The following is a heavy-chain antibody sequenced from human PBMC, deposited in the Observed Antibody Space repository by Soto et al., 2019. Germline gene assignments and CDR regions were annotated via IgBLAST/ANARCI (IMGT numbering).Heavy chain of an antibody. Sequence: EVQLVESGGGLVKPGGSLRLSCAASVFTFSSYSMNWVRQAPGKGLEWVSSISSSSSYIYYADSVKGRFTISRDNAKNSLYLQMNSLRAEDTAVYYCARSPSKGGMDVWGQGTTVTVSS. J-gene: IGHJ6*02. CDR1: VFTFSSYS. CDR3: ARSPSKGGMDV. V-gene: IGHV3-21*01. CDR2: ISSSSSYI.